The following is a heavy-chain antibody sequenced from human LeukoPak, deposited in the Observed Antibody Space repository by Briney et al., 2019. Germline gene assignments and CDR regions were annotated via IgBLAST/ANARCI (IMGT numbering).Heavy chain of an antibody. CDR1: GYTFTNYD. V-gene: IGHV1-8*01. J-gene: IGHJ5*02. CDR3: ARMHYYDSGGSNWFDP. Sequence: ASVKVSCKTSGYTFTNYDINWVRQATGQGLEWIGWMNPNSGDTGYAHKFQGRVTMTANTSINTAYMELSSLRSEDTAVYYCARMHYYDSGGSNWFDPWGQGTLVTVSS. D-gene: IGHD3-10*01. CDR2: MNPNSGDT.